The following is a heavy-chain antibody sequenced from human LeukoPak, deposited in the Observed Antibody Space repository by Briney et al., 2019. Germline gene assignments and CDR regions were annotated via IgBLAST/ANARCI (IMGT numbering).Heavy chain of an antibody. CDR2: INPNSGGT. CDR3: ARVFGSVLRHYWYFAL. CDR1: GYTFTGYY. Sequence: ASVKVSCKASGYTFTGYYMHWVRQAPGQGLGWMGWINPNSGGTDYAQKFQGRVTITRDTSISTAYMELSRLRSDDTAVYNCARVFGSVLRHYWYFALWGRGTLVTVSS. D-gene: IGHD2/OR15-2a*01. V-gene: IGHV1-2*02. J-gene: IGHJ2*01.